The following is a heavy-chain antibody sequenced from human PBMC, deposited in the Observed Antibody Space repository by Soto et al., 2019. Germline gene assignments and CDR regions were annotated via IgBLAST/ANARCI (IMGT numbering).Heavy chain of an antibody. V-gene: IGHV1-69*13. J-gene: IGHJ6*02. CDR1: GGTFSSYA. CDR2: IIPIFGTA. Sequence: SVKVSCKASGGTFSSYAISWVRQAPGQGLEWMGGIIPIFGTANYAQKFQGRVTITADESTSTAYMELSSLRSEDTAVYYCASTIFGVVIMDYYYYYGMDVWGQGTTVTVSS. CDR3: ASTIFGVVIMDYYYYYGMDV. D-gene: IGHD3-3*01.